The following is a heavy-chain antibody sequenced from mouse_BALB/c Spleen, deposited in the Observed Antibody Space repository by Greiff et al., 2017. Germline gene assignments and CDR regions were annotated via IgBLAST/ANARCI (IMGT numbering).Heavy chain of an antibody. CDR2: ISSGGSYT. D-gene: IGHD2-1*01. CDR3: ARHNGKPPGLSMDY. V-gene: IGHV5-6*01. Sequence: EVQLMESGGDLVKPGGSLKLSCAASGFTFSSYGMSWVRQTPDKRLEWVATISSGGSYTYYPDSVKGRFTISRDNAKNTLYLQMSSLKSEDTAMYYCARHNGKPPGLSMDYWGQGTSVTVSS. CDR1: GFTFSSYG. J-gene: IGHJ4*01.